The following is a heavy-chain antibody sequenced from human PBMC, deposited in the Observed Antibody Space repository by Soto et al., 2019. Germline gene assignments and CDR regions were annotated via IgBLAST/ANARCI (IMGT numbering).Heavy chain of an antibody. CDR3: ARSRLRLGELSLYGY. J-gene: IGHJ4*02. D-gene: IGHD3-16*02. Sequence: QVQLVQSGAEVKKPGASVKVSCKASGYTFTSYAMHWVRQAPGQRLEWMGWINAGNGNTKYSQKFQGRVTITRDTSASTAYMELSSLRSEDTAVYYCARSRLRLGELSLYGYWGQGTLVTVSS. CDR2: INAGNGNT. V-gene: IGHV1-3*01. CDR1: GYTFTSYA.